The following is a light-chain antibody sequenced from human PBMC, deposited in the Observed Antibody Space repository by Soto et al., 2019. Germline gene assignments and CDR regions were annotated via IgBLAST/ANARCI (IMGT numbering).Light chain of an antibody. CDR1: SSDVGLYNL. CDR2: EVN. Sequence: QSALTQPASVSGSPGQSITISCTGNSSDVGLYNLVSWYQQLPGKAPKLIIYEVNERPSGIYDRFSGSKSGNTASLTISGLQAEDEADYYCCSYVGSSILMFGGGTKLTVL. J-gene: IGLJ3*02. V-gene: IGLV2-23*02. CDR3: CSYVGSSILM.